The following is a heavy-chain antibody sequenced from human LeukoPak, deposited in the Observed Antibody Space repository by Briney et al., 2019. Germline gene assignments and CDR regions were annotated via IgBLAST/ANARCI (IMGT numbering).Heavy chain of an antibody. CDR3: AKGHCSGGSCYLNDYGGNSFDY. CDR1: GFTFDDYA. V-gene: IGHV3-9*01. J-gene: IGHJ4*02. D-gene: IGHD2-15*01. Sequence: GGSLRLSCAASGFTFDDYAMHWVRQAPGKGLEWVSGISWNSGSIGYADSVKGRFTISRDNAKNSLYLQMNSLRAEDTALYYCAKGHCSGGSCYLNDYGGNSFDYWGQGTLVTVSS. CDR2: ISWNSGSI.